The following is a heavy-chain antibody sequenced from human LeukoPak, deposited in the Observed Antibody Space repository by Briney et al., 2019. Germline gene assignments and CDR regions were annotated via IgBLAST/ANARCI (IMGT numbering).Heavy chain of an antibody. D-gene: IGHD3-22*01. J-gene: IGHJ4*02. CDR1: GFTFSKYA. V-gene: IGHV3-11*01. CDR2: ISSSGSTI. Sequence: GGSLRLSCTASGFTFSKYAMTWARQAPGKGLEWVSYISSSGSTIYYADSVKGRFTISRDNAKNSLYLQMNSLRAEDTAVYYCARDLSGVYYYDSSGYYPYYFDYWGQGTLVTVSS. CDR3: ARDLSGVYYYDSSGYYPYYFDY.